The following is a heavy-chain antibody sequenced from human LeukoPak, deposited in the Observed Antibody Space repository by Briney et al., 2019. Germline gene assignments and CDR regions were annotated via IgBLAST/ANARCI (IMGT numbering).Heavy chain of an antibody. CDR2: IFRGDDT. CDR3: ARHVWFGEHNGHENWFDP. CDR1: GFTFSSYA. Sequence: PGGSLRLSCAASGFTFSSYAMSWVRQAPGKGLEWVSVIFRGDDTNYVDSVKGRFTIFRDNSKNTLYLQMNSLTAEDTAVYYCARHVWFGEHNGHENWFDPWGQGTLVIVSS. V-gene: IGHV3-66*04. J-gene: IGHJ5*02. D-gene: IGHD3-10*01.